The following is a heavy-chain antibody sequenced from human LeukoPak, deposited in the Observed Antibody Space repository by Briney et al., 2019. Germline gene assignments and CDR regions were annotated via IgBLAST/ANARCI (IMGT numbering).Heavy chain of an antibody. J-gene: IGHJ6*03. V-gene: IGHV4-59*01. CDR3: ARVSWFPGTSYYYMDV. CDR1: GGSISSYY. D-gene: IGHD1-1*01. CDR2: VSDSGTT. Sequence: SETLSLTCTVSGGSISSYYWSWIRKPPGKGLEWFGYVSDSGTTNYNPSLKSRVTISVDTSKIQFSLKLSSVTAADTAVYYCARVSWFPGTSYYYMDVWGKGTTVTVSS.